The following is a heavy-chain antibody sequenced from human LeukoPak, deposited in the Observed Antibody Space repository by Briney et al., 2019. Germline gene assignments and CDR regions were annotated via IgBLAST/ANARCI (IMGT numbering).Heavy chain of an antibody. D-gene: IGHD6-19*01. CDR2: ISASGTLT. J-gene: IGHJ4*02. Sequence: GGSLRLSCAASGFTFSSYEMNWVRQAPGKGLEWISYISASGTLTHYADSMEGRFTISRDNTKNSLYLQMNSLRAEDTAVYYCARDGGSAWFFRYWGQGTLVTVSS. CDR3: ARDGGSAWFFRY. V-gene: IGHV3-48*03. CDR1: GFTFSSYE.